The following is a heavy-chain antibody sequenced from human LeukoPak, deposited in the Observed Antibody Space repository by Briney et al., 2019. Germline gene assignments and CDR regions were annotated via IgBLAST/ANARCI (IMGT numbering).Heavy chain of an antibody. V-gene: IGHV4-38-2*01. CDR1: GGSFSGYC. CDR3: ARAYHSSWYLNWFDR. D-gene: IGHD6-13*01. J-gene: IGHJ5*02. CDR2: FYHSGIT. Sequence: PSETLSLTCAVYGGSFSGYCWGWIRQPPGKGLEWIGSFYHSGITYYNPSLKRRSTISVEISKNQFSLKRRSVTAADTAVYYCARAYHSSWYLNWFDRWGQGTLVTVSS.